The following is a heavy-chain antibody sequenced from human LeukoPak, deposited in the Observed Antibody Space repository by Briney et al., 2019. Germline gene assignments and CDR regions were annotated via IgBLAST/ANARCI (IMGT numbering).Heavy chain of an antibody. V-gene: IGHV4-38-2*02. J-gene: IGHJ4*02. D-gene: IGHD1-14*01. CDR3: ARLKPPRYYFDY. Sequence: SETLSLTCTVSGYSISSGYYWGWIRQPPGKGLEWIGSIYHSGSTYYNPSLQSRVTISVDTSKSQFSLTLSSLTAADTAEYYCARLKPPRYYFDYWGQGIQVIVSS. CDR1: GYSISSGYY. CDR2: IYHSGST.